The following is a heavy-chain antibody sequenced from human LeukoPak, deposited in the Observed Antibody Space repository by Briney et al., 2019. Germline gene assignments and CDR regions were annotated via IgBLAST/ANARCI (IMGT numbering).Heavy chain of an antibody. D-gene: IGHD2-2*01. Sequence: SETLSLXCTVSGGSSSRQYWNWIRRPPGKGPEWIGAIYGGGSTNYNPSLRSRVTISLDASKNEFSLKLNSVTAADTAVYYCARNANSRGDINWFDPWGQGTLVTVSS. CDR2: IYGGGST. V-gene: IGHV4-59*11. CDR3: ARNANSRGDINWFDP. CDR1: GGSSSRQY. J-gene: IGHJ5*02.